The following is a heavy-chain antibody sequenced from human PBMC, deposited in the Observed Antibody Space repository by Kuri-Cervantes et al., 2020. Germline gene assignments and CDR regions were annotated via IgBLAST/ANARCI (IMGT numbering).Heavy chain of an antibody. Sequence: GESLKISCAASGFTFSSYAMSWVRQAPGKGLEWVSAISGSGGSTYYADSVKGRFTISRDNSKNTLYLQMNSLRAEDTAVYYCARDSRGRYCSSTSCYQWYFDLWGRGTLVTVSS. CDR1: GFTFSSYA. J-gene: IGHJ2*01. D-gene: IGHD2-2*01. CDR3: ARDSRGRYCSSTSCYQWYFDL. V-gene: IGHV3-23*01. CDR2: ISGSGGST.